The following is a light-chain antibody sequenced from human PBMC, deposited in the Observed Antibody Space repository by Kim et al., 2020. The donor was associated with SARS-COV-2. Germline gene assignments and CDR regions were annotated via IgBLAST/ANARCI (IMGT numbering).Light chain of an antibody. V-gene: IGKV3-15*01. Sequence: SPGESAAPTCRASESVRSNLAWYQQQPGQAPRLLIYGASTRATGIPARFSGSGSGTEFTLTISSLQSEDFALYYCQQYNNWPPITFGQGTRLEIK. CDR1: ESVRSN. CDR3: QQYNNWPPIT. CDR2: GAS. J-gene: IGKJ5*01.